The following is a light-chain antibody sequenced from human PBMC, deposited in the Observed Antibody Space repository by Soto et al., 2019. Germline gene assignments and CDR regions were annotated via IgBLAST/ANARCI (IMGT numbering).Light chain of an antibody. Sequence: IQMTQSPSSLSASVGDRGTITCLARQGISNYLAWYQQKPRKVPKLLIYAASTLQSGVPSLCSGSGSGTDFTLPISSRQPEDVATYYCQKYNSAPTWTFGQGTKVEIK. CDR3: QKYNSAPTWT. J-gene: IGKJ1*01. CDR1: QGISNY. CDR2: AAS. V-gene: IGKV1-27*01.